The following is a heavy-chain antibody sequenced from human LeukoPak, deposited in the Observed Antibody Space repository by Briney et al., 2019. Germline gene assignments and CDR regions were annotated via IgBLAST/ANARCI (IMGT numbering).Heavy chain of an antibody. J-gene: IGHJ4*02. V-gene: IGHV3-21*01. Sequence: GGSMRLFCAASGFTFSSYSTNWLRQAPGKGLDWDSSISSSSSYIYYADSVKGRFTISRDNAKNSLYLQMNSLRAEDTAVYYCARSFLSIAAAATDYWGQRTLVTVSS. CDR3: ARSFLSIAAAATDY. D-gene: IGHD6-13*01. CDR1: GFTFSSYS. CDR2: ISSSSSYI.